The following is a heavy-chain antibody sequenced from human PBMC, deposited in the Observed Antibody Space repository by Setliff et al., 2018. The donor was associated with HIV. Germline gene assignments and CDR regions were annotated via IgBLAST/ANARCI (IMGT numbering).Heavy chain of an antibody. V-gene: IGHV1-18*01. D-gene: IGHD3-22*01. CDR1: GYTINAHG. J-gene: IGHJ4*02. CDR3: AREEDPLFDDSSCYSPGY. CDR2: ISGDNGDT. Sequence: ASVKVSCKASGYTINAHGVSWVRHAPGHGLEWVGWISGDNGDTKYSQRFQGRRTMTTETTTNTAYIELRSLRSDDTAVYYCAREEDPLFDDSSCYSPGYWGQGTLVTVSS.